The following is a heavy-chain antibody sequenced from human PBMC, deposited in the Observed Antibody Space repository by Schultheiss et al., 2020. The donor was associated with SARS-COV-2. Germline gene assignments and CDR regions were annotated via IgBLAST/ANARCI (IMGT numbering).Heavy chain of an antibody. CDR3: ARGWNQLLSYYGMDV. J-gene: IGHJ6*02. CDR2: INHSGST. D-gene: IGHD2-2*01. Sequence: SQTLSLTCAVYGGPFSGYYWSWIRQPPGKGLEWIGEINHSGSTNFNPSLKSRVTISVDTSKNQFSLKLSSVTAADTAVYYCARGWNQLLSYYGMDVWGQGTTVTVSS. V-gene: IGHV4-34*01. CDR1: GGPFSGYY.